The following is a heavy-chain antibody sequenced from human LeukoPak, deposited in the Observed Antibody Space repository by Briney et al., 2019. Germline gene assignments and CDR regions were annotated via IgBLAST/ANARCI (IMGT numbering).Heavy chain of an antibody. CDR2: IYYSGST. Sequence: PSETLSLTCTVSGGSVSSGSYYWGWIRQPPGKGLEWIGYIYYSGSTNYNPSLKSRVTISVDTSKNQFSLKLSSVTAADTAVYYCARGLDYYGSGSPGEDWFDPWGQGTLVTVSS. J-gene: IGHJ5*02. CDR1: GGSVSSGSYY. D-gene: IGHD3-10*01. V-gene: IGHV4-61*01. CDR3: ARGLDYYGSGSPGEDWFDP.